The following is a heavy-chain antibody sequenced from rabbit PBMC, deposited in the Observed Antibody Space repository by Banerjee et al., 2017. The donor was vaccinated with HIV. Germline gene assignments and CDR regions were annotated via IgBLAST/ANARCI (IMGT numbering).Heavy chain of an antibody. Sequence: QSLEESGGDLVKPGASLTLTCTASGFSFSSNYYMCWVRQAPGKGLEWIAYIDTGSSGSTYYASWAKDRFTISKTSSTTVTLQMTSLTAADTATYFCARDVYGMDLWGPGTLVTVS. J-gene: IGHJ6*01. CDR1: GFSFSSNYY. V-gene: IGHV1S40*01. CDR2: IDTGSSGST. CDR3: ARDVYGMDL.